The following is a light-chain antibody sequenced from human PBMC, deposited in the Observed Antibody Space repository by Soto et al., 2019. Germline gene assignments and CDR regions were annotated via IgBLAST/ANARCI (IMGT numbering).Light chain of an antibody. CDR2: DDS. V-gene: IGLV3-21*02. CDR3: QVWDSSSDPYVV. Sequence: SYELTQPPSVSVAPGQTARITCGGNNIGSKSVHWYQQKPGQAPVLVVYDDSDRPSGIHGGFSGSNSGNTATLTISRVEAEDEDDYYCQVWDSSSDPYVVFGGGTKLTVL. J-gene: IGLJ2*01. CDR1: NIGSKS.